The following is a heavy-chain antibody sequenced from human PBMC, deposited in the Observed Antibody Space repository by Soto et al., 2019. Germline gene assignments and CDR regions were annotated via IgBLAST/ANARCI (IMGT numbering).Heavy chain of an antibody. CDR3: ARAGVLTKGYDAFDI. Sequence: QVQLQESGPGLVKPSQTLSLTCTVSGGSISSGGYYWSWIRQHPGKGLERIGYIYYSGSTYYNPSLKSRVTISVDTSKNRCALKLSSVTAADTAVYYCARAGVLTKGYDAFDIWGQGTMVTVSS. J-gene: IGHJ3*02. D-gene: IGHD4-4*01. V-gene: IGHV4-31*03. CDR2: IYYSGST. CDR1: GGSISSGGYY.